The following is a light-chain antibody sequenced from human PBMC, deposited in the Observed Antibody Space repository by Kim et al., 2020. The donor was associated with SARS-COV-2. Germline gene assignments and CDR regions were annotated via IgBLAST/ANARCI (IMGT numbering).Light chain of an antibody. V-gene: IGLV2-23*02. Sequence: GQSITVSCTGTSSNVGSSNLVSWYQQSPGKAPKLMIYEVSKRPSGVSNRFSGSESGNPASLTISGLQAGDEADYFCCSYAGSSTYVFVTGTKVTVL. CDR1: SSNVGSSNL. CDR2: EVS. J-gene: IGLJ1*01. CDR3: CSYAGSSTYV.